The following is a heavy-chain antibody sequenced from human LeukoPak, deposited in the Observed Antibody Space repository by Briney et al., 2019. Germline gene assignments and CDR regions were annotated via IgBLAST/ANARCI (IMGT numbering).Heavy chain of an antibody. CDR3: ARAGYSYGYVNWGSRVDDLDY. CDR1: GFTFSSYW. D-gene: IGHD5-18*01. Sequence: PGGSLRLSCAASGFTFSSYWMHWVCQAPGKGLVWVSRINSDGSSTSYADSVKGRFTISRDNAKNTLYLQMYSLRAEDTAVYYCARAGYSYGYVNWGSRVDDLDYWGQGTLVTVSS. CDR2: INSDGSST. V-gene: IGHV3-74*01. J-gene: IGHJ4*02.